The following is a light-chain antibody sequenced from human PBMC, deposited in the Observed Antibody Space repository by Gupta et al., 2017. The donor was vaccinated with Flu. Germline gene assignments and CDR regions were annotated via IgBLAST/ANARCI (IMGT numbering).Light chain of an antibody. CDR2: EVA. J-gene: IGLJ3*02. CDR1: SSDVGGHNY. V-gene: IGLV2-14*01. Sequence: QSITISCTGTSSDVGGHNYVSWYQQHPGKAPKVLIYEVAKRPSGVSDRFSGSRSGNTASLTISGLQAGDEANYYCSSYTNSLVFGGGTKLTVL. CDR3: SSYTNSLV.